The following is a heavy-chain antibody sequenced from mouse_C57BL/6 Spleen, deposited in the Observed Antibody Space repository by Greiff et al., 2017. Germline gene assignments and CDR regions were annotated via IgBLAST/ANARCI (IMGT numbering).Heavy chain of an antibody. V-gene: IGHV5-17*01. J-gene: IGHJ3*01. CDR1: GFTFSDYG. D-gene: IGHD1-1*01. Sequence: EVKLVESGGGLVKPGGSLKLSCAASGFTFSDYGMHWVRQAPEKGLEWVAYISSGSSTIYYADTVKGRFTISRDNAKNTLFLQMTSLRSEDTAMYYCARQGGSSYGWFAYWGQGTLVTVSA. CDR2: ISSGSSTI. CDR3: ARQGGSSYGWFAY.